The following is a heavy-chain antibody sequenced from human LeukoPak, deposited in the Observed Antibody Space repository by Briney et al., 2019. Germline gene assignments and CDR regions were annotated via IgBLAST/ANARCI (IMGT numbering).Heavy chain of an antibody. D-gene: IGHD5-24*01. CDR2: IKSRTDGGTA. V-gene: IGHV3-15*01. CDR1: GFTFSSAW. Sequence: KPGGSLRLSCAASGFTFSSAWMSWVRQTPGKGREWAGHIKSRTDGGTADYAAPVKGRFTISRDDSKNTVYLQMTSLKTEDSAVYYCVTEFYSNGYNFWGRGTLVTVSS. J-gene: IGHJ4*02. CDR3: VTEFYSNGYNF.